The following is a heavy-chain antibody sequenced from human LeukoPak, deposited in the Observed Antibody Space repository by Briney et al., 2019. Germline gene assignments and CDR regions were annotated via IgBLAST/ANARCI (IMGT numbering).Heavy chain of an antibody. V-gene: IGHV3-15*01. CDR2: IRSKTYGGTRTT. J-gene: IGHJ6*04. CDR3: STTLKAAAGMDV. D-gene: IGHD6-13*01. CDR1: GFIFRNAW. Sequence: GGSLRLSCAASGFIFRNAWMTWVRQAPGKGLEWVGHIRSKTYGGTRTTDYGTPVKGRFTISRDDSEDTVYLQMSSLKTEDTAVYYCSTTLKAAAGMDVWGKGTTVTVSS.